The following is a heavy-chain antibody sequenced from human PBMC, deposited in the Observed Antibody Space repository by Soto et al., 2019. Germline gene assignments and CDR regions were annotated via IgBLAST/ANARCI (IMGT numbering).Heavy chain of an antibody. V-gene: IGHV4-4*02. CDR3: ASGVSYRWVY. Sequence: QVQLQEAGPGLVKPSGTLSLTCAVSGASVNTDYWWSWVRQPPGEGLEWIWEVHHSGTTNSIQSLTSRLIMSVDKSGNQVSLEVTSVSAADMAVYYCASGVSYRWVYWVQGNLGTVSS. J-gene: IGHJ4*02. CDR1: GASVNTDYW. CDR2: VHHSGTT. D-gene: IGHD2-8*01.